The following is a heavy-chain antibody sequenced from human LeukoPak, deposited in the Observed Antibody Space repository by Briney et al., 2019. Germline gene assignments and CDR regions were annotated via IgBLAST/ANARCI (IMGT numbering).Heavy chain of an antibody. D-gene: IGHD5-24*01. CDR3: ARDGDGYNYPHDAFDI. CDR2: VYYSGST. V-gene: IGHV4-59*12. Sequence: SETLSLTCTVSGDSIRSYYWTWIRQPPGKGLEWIGYVYYSGSTNYNPSLKGRITISADTSTNQFSLKLNSVTAADTAVYYCARDGDGYNYPHDAFDIWGQGTMVTVSS. CDR1: GDSIRSYY. J-gene: IGHJ3*02.